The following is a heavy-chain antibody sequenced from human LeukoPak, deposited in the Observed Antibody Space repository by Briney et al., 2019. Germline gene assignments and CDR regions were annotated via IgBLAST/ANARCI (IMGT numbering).Heavy chain of an antibody. J-gene: IGHJ4*02. D-gene: IGHD2-15*01. CDR1: GFTFSEYW. CDR2: IKPDGSEI. V-gene: IGHV3-7*02. CDR3: TRSLDY. Sequence: PGGSLRLSCAASGFTFSEYWMDWARQAPGKGLEWVANIKPDGSEIYYVDAVKGRFTISRDNAKNSLFLQMNSLRVEDTAVYYCTRSLDYWGQGTLVTVS.